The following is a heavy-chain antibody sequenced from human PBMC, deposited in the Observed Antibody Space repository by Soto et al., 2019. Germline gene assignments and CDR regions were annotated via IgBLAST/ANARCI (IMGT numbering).Heavy chain of an antibody. CDR3: ARFHDS. V-gene: IGHV4-34*01. CDR1: GGSFSGYY. Sequence: PSETLSLTCAVYGGSFSGYYWSWIRQPPGKGLEWIGEINHSGSTNYNPSLKSRVTISVDTSKNQFSLNLSSVTAADTAMYYCARFHDSWGPGILVTVSS. J-gene: IGHJ4*02. CDR2: INHSGST.